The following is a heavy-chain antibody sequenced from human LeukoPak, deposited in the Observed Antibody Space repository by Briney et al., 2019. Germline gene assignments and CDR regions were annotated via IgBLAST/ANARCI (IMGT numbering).Heavy chain of an antibody. CDR2: INPNSGCT. V-gene: IGHV1-2*06. D-gene: IGHD3-10*01. CDR1: GYTFTGYY. CDR3: ATASSNGWFGELKYINWFDP. J-gene: IGHJ5*02. Sequence: ASEKVSCKASGYTFTGYYMHCVRQAPGQGLEWIGRINPNSGCTNYAQKFQDRVTMNRDTPISKAYIELSRLRSDDTAVYYCATASSNGWFGELKYINWFDPWGQGTLVTVSS.